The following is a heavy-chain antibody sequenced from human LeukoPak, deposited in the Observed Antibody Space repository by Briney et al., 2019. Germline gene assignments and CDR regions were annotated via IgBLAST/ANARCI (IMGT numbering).Heavy chain of an antibody. CDR2: ISSSGSAI. CDR3: VRVKGSYFDY. CDR1: EFPLSSYS. V-gene: IGHV3-48*01. Sequence: GGSLRLSCAASEFPLSSYSINWVRQAPGKGLEWVSYISSSGSAIYYVDSVKGRFTVSRDNAKNSLFLQMNSPRAEDTAVYYCVRVKGSYFDYWGQGALVTVSS. D-gene: IGHD2-15*01. J-gene: IGHJ4*02.